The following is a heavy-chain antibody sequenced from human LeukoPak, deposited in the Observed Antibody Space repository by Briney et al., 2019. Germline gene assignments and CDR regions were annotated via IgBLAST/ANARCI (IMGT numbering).Heavy chain of an antibody. CDR1: GGSISSYY. CDR3: ARGSTSRPRDYFDY. Sequence: SETLSLTCTVSGGSISSYYWSWIRQPPGKGLEWIGYIYYSGSTNYNPSLKSRVTISVDTSKNQFSLKLSSVTAADTAVYYCARGSTSRPRDYFDYWGQGTLVTVSS. J-gene: IGHJ4*02. V-gene: IGHV4-59*01. D-gene: IGHD2-2*01. CDR2: IYYSGST.